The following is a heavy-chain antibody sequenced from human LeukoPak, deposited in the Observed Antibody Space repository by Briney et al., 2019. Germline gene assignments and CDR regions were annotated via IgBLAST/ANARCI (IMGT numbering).Heavy chain of an antibody. CDR2: IYHSGST. D-gene: IGHD6-13*01. CDR3: NTFRYSSRLSAFDT. Sequence: SETLSLTCTVSGYSISSGYYWGWIRQPPGKGLEWIGSIYHSGSTCYNPSLKSRVTISVDTSKNQFSLKLSSVTAADTAVYYCNTFRYSSRLSAFDTWGQGTMVTVSS. CDR1: GYSISSGYY. J-gene: IGHJ3*02. V-gene: IGHV4-38-2*02.